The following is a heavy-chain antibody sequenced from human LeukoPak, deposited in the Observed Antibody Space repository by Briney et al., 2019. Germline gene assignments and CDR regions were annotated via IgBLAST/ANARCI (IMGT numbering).Heavy chain of an antibody. CDR2: IRGSGAKT. D-gene: IGHD6-19*01. CDR1: GFTFSSYG. Sequence: GRSLRLSCAASGFTFSSYGMHWVRQAPGKGLEWVEAIRGSGAKTYYADSVKGRFTISRDNSKNTLYLQMNRLRAEDTAVYYCAKERSSGWPFDYCGQRTLVTVSS. CDR3: AKERSSGWPFDY. V-gene: IGHV3-23*01. J-gene: IGHJ4*02.